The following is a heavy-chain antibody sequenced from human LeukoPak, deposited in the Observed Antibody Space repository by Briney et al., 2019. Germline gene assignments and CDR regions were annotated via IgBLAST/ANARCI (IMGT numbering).Heavy chain of an antibody. V-gene: IGHV1-2*06. D-gene: IGHD1-26*01. CDR2: INPNSGGT. J-gene: IGHJ4*02. CDR3: ARYITVGATYQHFDY. Sequence: VASVKVSCKASGYTFTGYYMHWVRQAPGQGLEWMGRINPNSGGTNYAQKFQGRVTMTRDTSISTAYMELSRLRSDGTAVYYCARYITVGATYQHFDYWGQGTLVTVSS. CDR1: GYTFTGYY.